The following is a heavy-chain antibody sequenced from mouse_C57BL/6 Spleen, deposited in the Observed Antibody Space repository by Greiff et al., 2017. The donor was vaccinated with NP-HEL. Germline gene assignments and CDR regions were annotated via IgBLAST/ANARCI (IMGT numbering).Heavy chain of an antibody. CDR2: INPNNGGT. D-gene: IGHD1-1*01. CDR3: ARGTVVAN. V-gene: IGHV1-26*01. J-gene: IGHJ2*01. CDR1: GYTFTDYY. Sequence: EVQLQQSGPELVKPGASVKISCKASGYTFTDYYMNWVKQSHGKSLEWIGDINPNNGGTSYNQKFKGKATLTVGKSSSTAYMELRSLTSEDSAVYYCARGTVVANWGQGTTLTVSS.